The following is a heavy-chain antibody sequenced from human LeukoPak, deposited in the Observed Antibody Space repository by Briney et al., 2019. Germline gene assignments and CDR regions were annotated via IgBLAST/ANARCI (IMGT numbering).Heavy chain of an antibody. CDR3: ARDIVGATYWYFDL. V-gene: IGHV4-61*08. J-gene: IGHJ2*01. D-gene: IGHD1-26*01. Sequence: SETLSLTCTVSGGSISSGDYYWSWIRQPPGKGLEWIGYIYYSGSTNYNPSLKSRVTISVDTSKNQFSLKLSSVTAADTAVYYCARDIVGATYWYFDLWGRGTLVTVSS. CDR2: IYYSGST. CDR1: GGSISSGDYY.